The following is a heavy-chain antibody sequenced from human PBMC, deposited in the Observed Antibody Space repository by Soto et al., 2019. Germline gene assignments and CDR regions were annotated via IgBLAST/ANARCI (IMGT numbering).Heavy chain of an antibody. J-gene: IGHJ4*02. CDR3: ARDPPTPVYYYDSSGYYPHDY. CDR1: GYTFTSYG. Sequence: QVQLVQSGAEVKKPGASVKVSCKASGYTFTSYGISWVRQAPGQGLEWMGWISAYNGNTNYAQKLQGRVTMTTDTSTSTAYRELRSLRSDDTAVYYCARDPPTPVYYYDSSGYYPHDYWGQGTLVTVSS. CDR2: ISAYNGNT. D-gene: IGHD3-22*01. V-gene: IGHV1-18*01.